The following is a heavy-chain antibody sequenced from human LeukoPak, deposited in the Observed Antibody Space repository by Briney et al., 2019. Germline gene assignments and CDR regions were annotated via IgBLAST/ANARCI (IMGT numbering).Heavy chain of an antibody. V-gene: IGHV4-59*11. CDR3: ARSAYTAFDY. D-gene: IGHD1-1*01. CDR2: IYYSGST. CDR1: GGSISSHY. Sequence: SETLSLTCTVSGGSISSHYWSWIRQPPGKGLEWIGYIYYSGSTTYNPSLKSRVTISVDTSKTHFSLRLSSVTAADTAVYYCARSAYTAFDYWGQGTLVTVSS. J-gene: IGHJ4*02.